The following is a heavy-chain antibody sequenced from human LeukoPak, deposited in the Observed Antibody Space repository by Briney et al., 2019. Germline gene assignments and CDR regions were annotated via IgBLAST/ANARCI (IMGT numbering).Heavy chain of an antibody. CDR1: GYSISSDYY. Sequence: SETLSLTCTVSGYSISSDYYWGWIRQPPGKGLEWIGSLYHSGSTYYNPSLKSRVTISVDTSKNQFSLKLSSVTAADTAVYYCARGGSGSLHTYYYYYMDVWGKGTTVTVSS. CDR3: ARGGSGSLHTYYYYYMDV. J-gene: IGHJ6*03. CDR2: LYHSGST. V-gene: IGHV4-38-2*02. D-gene: IGHD3-10*01.